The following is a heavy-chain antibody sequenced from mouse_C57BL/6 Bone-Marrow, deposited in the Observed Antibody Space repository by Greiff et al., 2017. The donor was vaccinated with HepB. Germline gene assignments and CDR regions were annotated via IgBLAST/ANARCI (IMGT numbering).Heavy chain of an antibody. CDR1: GYTFTSYW. CDR2: IHPNSGST. J-gene: IGHJ3*01. Sequence: QVQLQQPGAELVKPGASVKLSCKASGYTFTSYWMHWVKQRPGQGLEWIGMIHPNSGSTNYNEKFKSKATLTVDKASSTSYMQLSSLTSEDSAVYYCARGKTAQARCWFAYWGQGTLVTVSA. CDR3: ARGKTAQARCWFAY. D-gene: IGHD3-2*02. V-gene: IGHV1-64*01.